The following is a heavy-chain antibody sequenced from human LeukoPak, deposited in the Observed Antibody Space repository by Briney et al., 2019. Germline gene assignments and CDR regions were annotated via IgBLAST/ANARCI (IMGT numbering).Heavy chain of an antibody. D-gene: IGHD6-13*01. CDR1: GYTFTVYY. CDR2: INPNSGGT. J-gene: IGHJ4*02. V-gene: IGHV1-2*02. CDR3: ARGIIAAAVARFYFDY. Sequence: GASVKVSCKASGYTFTVYYMHWVRQAPGQGLEWMGWINPNSGGTNYAQKFQGRVTMTRDTSISTAYMELSRLRSDDTAVYYCARGIIAAAVARFYFDYWGQGTLVTVSS.